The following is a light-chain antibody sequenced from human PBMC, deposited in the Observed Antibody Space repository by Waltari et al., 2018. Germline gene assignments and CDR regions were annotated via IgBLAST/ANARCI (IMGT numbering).Light chain of an antibody. CDR1: QSISYW. J-gene: IGKJ4*01. Sequence: DIQMTQSPSTLSASVGDRVTITCRATQSISYWLAWYQHKPGKAPNLLIYKASNLKSGVPSRFSGSGSGTEFTLTISSLQPDDCGTYYCQQFYRYPLTFGGGTMVEI. V-gene: IGKV1-5*03. CDR2: KAS. CDR3: QQFYRYPLT.